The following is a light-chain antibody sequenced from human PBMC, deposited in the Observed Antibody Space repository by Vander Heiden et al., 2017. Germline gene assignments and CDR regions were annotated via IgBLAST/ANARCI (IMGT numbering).Light chain of an antibody. CDR3: QHFGSSRFT. Sequence: IVLTQSPGTLSFSPGERATLSCRASQTVSISYLAWYQQKPGQAPRLLIYGASSRATGIPDRFSGSGSGTDFTLTISRLESEDFAMYYCQHFGSSRFTFGPGTKVDIK. J-gene: IGKJ3*01. CDR2: GAS. CDR1: QTVSISY. V-gene: IGKV3-20*01.